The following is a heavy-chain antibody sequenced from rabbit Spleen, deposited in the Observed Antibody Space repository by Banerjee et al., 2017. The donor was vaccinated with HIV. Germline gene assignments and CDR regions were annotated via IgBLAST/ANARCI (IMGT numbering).Heavy chain of an antibody. Sequence: QEQLMESGGGLVQPGGSLKLSCKASGFDFSTYGVSWVRQAPGKGLEWIGYIEPIFGSTYYASWVNGRFSISRENTQNTVSLHLNSLTAADTATYFCVRDQAGYDGYGPYYFNLWGPGTLVTVS. CDR2: IEPIFGST. V-gene: IGHV1S47*01. D-gene: IGHD6-1*01. J-gene: IGHJ4*01. CDR1: GFDFSTYG. CDR3: VRDQAGYDGYGPYYFNL.